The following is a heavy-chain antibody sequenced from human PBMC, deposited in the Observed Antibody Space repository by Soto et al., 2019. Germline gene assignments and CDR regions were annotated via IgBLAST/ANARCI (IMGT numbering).Heavy chain of an antibody. V-gene: IGHV3-15*01. CDR2: IRSTSDGENI. Sequence: GGSLRLSCAASGFTFTNAWLSWVRQAPGKGLEWVGRIRSTSDGENIAYAASVGGRFIISRDDSKSTLYLQMNGLKTEDAAVYYCSTDQVAVAGTPYYFDNWGQGALVTVSS. CDR3: STDQVAVAGTPYYFDN. CDR1: GFTFTNAW. J-gene: IGHJ4*02. D-gene: IGHD6-19*01.